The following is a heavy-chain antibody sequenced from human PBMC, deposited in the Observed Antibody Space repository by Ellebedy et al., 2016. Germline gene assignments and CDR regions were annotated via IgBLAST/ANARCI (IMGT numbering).Heavy chain of an antibody. Sequence: ASVKVSCKASGYTFTSYGISWVRQAPGQRLEWMGWINAGNGNTKYSQKFQGRVTITRDTSASTAYMELSSLRSEDTAVYYCAREVTTDWYFDLWGRGTLVTVSS. J-gene: IGHJ2*01. V-gene: IGHV1-3*01. CDR1: GYTFTSYG. D-gene: IGHD4-17*01. CDR2: INAGNGNT. CDR3: AREVTTDWYFDL.